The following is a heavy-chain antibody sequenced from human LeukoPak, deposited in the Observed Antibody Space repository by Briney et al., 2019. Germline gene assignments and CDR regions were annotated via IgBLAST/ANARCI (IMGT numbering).Heavy chain of an antibody. V-gene: IGHV3-23*01. CDR1: GFTFSSYA. J-gene: IGHJ6*03. Sequence: KPGGSLRLSCAASGFTFSSYAMSWVRQAPGKGLEWVSDISGSGGSTYYADSVKGRFTMSRDNSKNTLYLQMNSLRAEDTAVYYCVKVNYDSSGYYPYYYYYMDVWGKGTTVTVSS. CDR2: ISGSGGST. D-gene: IGHD3-22*01. CDR3: VKVNYDSSGYYPYYYYYMDV.